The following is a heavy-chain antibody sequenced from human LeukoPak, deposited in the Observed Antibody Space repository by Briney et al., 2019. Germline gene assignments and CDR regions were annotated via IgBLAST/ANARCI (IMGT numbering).Heavy chain of an antibody. CDR3: ARDRGGSGWYYFDY. Sequence: GGSLRLSCAASGFTFSIYAIHWVRQAPAKGLEWVAGISYNGTNEYYPDSLKGRFTISRDNSKNTLYLQMNSLRAEDTALYYCARDRGGSGWYYFDYWGQGTLVTVSS. CDR2: ISYNGTNE. D-gene: IGHD6-19*01. CDR1: GFTFSIYA. J-gene: IGHJ4*02. V-gene: IGHV3-30-3*01.